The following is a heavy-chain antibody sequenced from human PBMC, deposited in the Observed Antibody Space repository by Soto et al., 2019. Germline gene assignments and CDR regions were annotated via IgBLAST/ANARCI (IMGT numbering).Heavy chain of an antibody. CDR3: AKDLSWKEVRGVIIGSLDY. V-gene: IGHV3-30*18. J-gene: IGHJ4*02. Sequence: QVQLVESGGGVVQPGRSLRLSCAASGFTFSSYGMHWVRQAPGKGLEWVAVISYDGSNKYYAYSVKGGFTISRDNSKNTLYLQMNRLIAEDTAVYYCAKDLSWKEVRGVIIGSLDYWGQGTLVTVSS. CDR2: ISYDGSNK. D-gene: IGHD3-10*01. CDR1: GFTFSSYG.